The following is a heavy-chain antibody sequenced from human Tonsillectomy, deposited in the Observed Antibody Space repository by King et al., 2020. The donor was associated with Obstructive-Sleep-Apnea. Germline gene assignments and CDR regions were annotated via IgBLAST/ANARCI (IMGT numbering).Heavy chain of an antibody. J-gene: IGHJ4*02. D-gene: IGHD6-19*01. CDR1: GFTFSSYS. V-gene: IGHV3-21*01. CDR2: ISSSSSYI. CDR3: AGPGAVAGTLDY. Sequence: VQLVESGGGLVKPGGSLRLSCAASGFTFSSYSINWVLQAPGKGLEWVSSISSSSSYIYYGDSVKGRFTISRDNAKNSLYLQMNSLRAEDTAVYYCAGPGAVAGTLDYWGQGTLVTVSS.